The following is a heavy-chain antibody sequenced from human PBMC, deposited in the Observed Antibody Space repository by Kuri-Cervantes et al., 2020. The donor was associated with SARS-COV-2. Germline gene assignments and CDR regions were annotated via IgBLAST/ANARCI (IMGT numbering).Heavy chain of an antibody. CDR1: GFTFSSYA. CDR3: AKEEMGAVAV. V-gene: IGHV3-23*01. Sequence: GESLKISCAASGFTFSSYAMSWVRQAPGKGLEWVSAISGSGGSTYYADSVKGRFTISRDNSKNTLYLQMNSLRAEDTAVYYCAKEEMGAVAVWGQGTLVTVSS. J-gene: IGHJ4*02. CDR2: ISGSGGST. D-gene: IGHD6-19*01.